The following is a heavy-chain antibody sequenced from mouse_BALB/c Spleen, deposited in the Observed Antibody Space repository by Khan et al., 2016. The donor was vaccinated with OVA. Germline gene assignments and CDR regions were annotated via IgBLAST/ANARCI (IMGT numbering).Heavy chain of an antibody. CDR1: GFTFRNYG. Sequence: EVQLVESGGDLVKPGGSLKLSCAASGFTFRNYGMSWVRQTPDKRLEWVATISSDGTYTYYPDSVKGRFTISRNNAKNTLYLQMSSLKSEDTAMYYCTSHVTGWFDYWGQGTRVTVSA. CDR2: ISSDGTYT. CDR3: TSHVTGWFDY. V-gene: IGHV5-6*01. J-gene: IGHJ3*01. D-gene: IGHD4-1*01.